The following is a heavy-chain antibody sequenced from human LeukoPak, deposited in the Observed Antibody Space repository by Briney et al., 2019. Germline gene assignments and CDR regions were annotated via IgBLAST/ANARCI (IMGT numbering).Heavy chain of an antibody. V-gene: IGHV3-74*01. CDR2: INGVGTQT. Sequence: GGSLRLSCAASGFTFSGYYMFWVRQVPGKGLMWVSHINGVGTQTTYADTVKGRFTISRDNAKNSLFLQMNSLRAEDTAVYYCARGPLIAAAGTWWGQGTLVTVSS. CDR3: ARGPLIAAAGTW. CDR1: GFTFSGYY. J-gene: IGHJ4*02. D-gene: IGHD6-13*01.